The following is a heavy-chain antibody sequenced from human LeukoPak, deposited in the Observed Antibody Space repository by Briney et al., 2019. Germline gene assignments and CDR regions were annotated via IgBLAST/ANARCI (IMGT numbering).Heavy chain of an antibody. J-gene: IGHJ5*02. Sequence: SETLSLTCAVYGESFSGYYWSWIRQPPGKGLEWIGEINHSGSTNYNPSLKSRVTISVDTSKNQFSLNLSSVTAADTAVYYCARRAYSSGCYWFDPWGQGTPVTVPS. CDR1: GESFSGYY. CDR3: ARRAYSSGCYWFDP. CDR2: INHSGST. D-gene: IGHD6-19*01. V-gene: IGHV4-34*01.